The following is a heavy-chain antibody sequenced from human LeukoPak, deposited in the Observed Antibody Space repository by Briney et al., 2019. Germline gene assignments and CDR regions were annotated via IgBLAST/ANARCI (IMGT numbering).Heavy chain of an antibody. CDR1: TFTFSVYG. J-gene: IGHJ6*02. CDR2: IRNDGAKT. CDR3: AKYQGRPVATMHPIYYYYGMDV. V-gene: IGHV3-30*02. D-gene: IGHD5-12*01. Sequence: GGSLRLSCVGSTFTFSVYGMHWVRQAPGKGLEWVAFIRNDGAKTYYADSAKGRFTISRDNSKDTLYLQMNSLRAEDTAVYYCAKYQGRPVATMHPIYYYYGMDVWGQGTTVTVSS.